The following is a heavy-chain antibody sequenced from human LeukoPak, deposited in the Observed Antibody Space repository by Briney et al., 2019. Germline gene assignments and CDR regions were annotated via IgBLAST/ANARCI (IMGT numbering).Heavy chain of an antibody. J-gene: IGHJ4*02. CDR2: ISWNSGSI. D-gene: IGHD3-16*02. V-gene: IGHV3-9*01. CDR1: GLTFDDYA. CDR3: AKDNDAFGGVIVNSIFDY. Sequence: PGGSLRLSCAASGLTFDDYAMHWVRQAPGKGLEWVSGISWNSGSIGYADSVKGRFTISRDNDKNSLYLQMTSLRAEDTALYYCAKDNDAFGGVIVNSIFDYWGQGTLVTVSS.